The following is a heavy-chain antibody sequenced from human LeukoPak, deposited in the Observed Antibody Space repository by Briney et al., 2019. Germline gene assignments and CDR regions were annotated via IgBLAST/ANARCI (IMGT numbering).Heavy chain of an antibody. CDR1: GFTFSSYA. J-gene: IGHJ4*02. D-gene: IGHD2-15*01. Sequence: GGYLRLSCAASGFTFSSYAMHWVRQAPGKGLEWVAVISYDGSNKYYADSVKGRFTISRDNSKNTLYLQMNSRRAEDTAVYYCAKEGCSGGSCPSDYWGQGTLVTVSS. CDR3: AKEGCSGGSCPSDY. V-gene: IGHV3-30*04. CDR2: ISYDGSNK.